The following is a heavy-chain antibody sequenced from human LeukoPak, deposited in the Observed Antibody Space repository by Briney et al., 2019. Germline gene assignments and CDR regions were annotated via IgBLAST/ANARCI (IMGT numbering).Heavy chain of an antibody. V-gene: IGHV3-9*01. CDR2: ISWNSGSI. Sequence: GGSLRLSCAASGFTFDDYAMHWVRQAPGKGLEWVSGISWNSGSIGYADSVKGRFTISRDNAKNSLYLQMNNLGAEDTAVYYCARGPVVVIAPADYWGQGTLVTVSS. J-gene: IGHJ4*02. CDR3: ARGPVVVIAPADY. CDR1: GFTFDDYA. D-gene: IGHD2-21*01.